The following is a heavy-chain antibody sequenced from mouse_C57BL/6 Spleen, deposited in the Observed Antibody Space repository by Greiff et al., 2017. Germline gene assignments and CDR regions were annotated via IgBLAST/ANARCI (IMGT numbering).Heavy chain of an antibody. CDR1: GYSITSGYY. V-gene: IGHV3-6*01. CDR2: ISYDGSN. CDR3: ARAGYAYAMDY. D-gene: IGHD2-2*01. J-gene: IGHJ4*01. Sequence: DVQLQESGPGLVKPSQSLSLTCSVTGYSITSGYYWNWIRQFPGNKLEWMGYISYDGSNNYNPSLKNRISITRDTSKNQFFLKLNSVTTEDTATYYCARAGYAYAMDYWGQGTSVTVSS.